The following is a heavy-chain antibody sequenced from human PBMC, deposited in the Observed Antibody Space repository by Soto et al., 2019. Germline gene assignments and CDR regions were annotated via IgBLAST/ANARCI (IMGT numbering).Heavy chain of an antibody. Sequence: GASVKVSCKASGGTISSYAISWVRQAPGQGLEWMGGIIPIFGTANYAQKFQGRVTITADESTSTAYMELSSLRSEDTAVYYCASASIAVAGSGLDYYYGMDVWGQGTTVTVSS. CDR2: IIPIFGTA. CDR3: ASASIAVAGSGLDYYYGMDV. J-gene: IGHJ6*02. V-gene: IGHV1-69*13. D-gene: IGHD6-19*01. CDR1: GGTISSYA.